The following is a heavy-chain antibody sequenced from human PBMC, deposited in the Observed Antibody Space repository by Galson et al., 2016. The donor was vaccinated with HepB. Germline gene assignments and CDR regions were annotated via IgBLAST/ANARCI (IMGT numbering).Heavy chain of an antibody. V-gene: IGHV3-21*01. J-gene: IGHJ4*02. D-gene: IGHD1-14*01. CDR1: GFTFNSFA. CDR2: ISSSVSYI. CDR3: ARGGRTEETSLVY. Sequence: SLRLSCAASGFTFNSFAMSWVRQAPGKGLEWVSVISSSVSYIYYADSVKGRFTISRDNAKNSLYLQMNSLRVEDTAVYYCARGGRTEETSLVYWGQGTLVTVSS.